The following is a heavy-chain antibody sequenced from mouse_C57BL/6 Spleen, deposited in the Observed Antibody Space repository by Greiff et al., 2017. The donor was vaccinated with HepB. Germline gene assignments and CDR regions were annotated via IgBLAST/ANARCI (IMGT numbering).Heavy chain of an antibody. CDR3: ASRTNWYFDV. J-gene: IGHJ1*03. CDR1: GYAFSSSW. Sequence: VQLQQSGPELVKPGASVKISCKASGYAFSSSWMNWVKQRPGKGLEWIGRIYPGDGDTNYNGKFKGKATLTADKSSSTAYMQLSSLRSEDSAVYFCASRTNWYFDVWGTGTTVTVSS. CDR2: IYPGDGDT. V-gene: IGHV1-82*01.